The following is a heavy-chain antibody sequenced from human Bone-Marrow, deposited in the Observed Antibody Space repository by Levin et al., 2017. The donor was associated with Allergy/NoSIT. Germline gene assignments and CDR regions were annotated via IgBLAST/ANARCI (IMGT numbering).Heavy chain of an antibody. CDR3: ARDRYSSGWYSFDY. D-gene: IGHD6-19*01. Sequence: SCAASGFTFSSYRMNWVRQAPGKGLEWVSSISSSSSYIYYADSVKGRFTISRDNAKNSLYLQMNSLRAEDTAVYYCARDRYSSGWYSFDYWGQGTLVTVSS. V-gene: IGHV3-21*01. CDR2: ISSSSSYI. CDR1: GFTFSSYR. J-gene: IGHJ4*02.